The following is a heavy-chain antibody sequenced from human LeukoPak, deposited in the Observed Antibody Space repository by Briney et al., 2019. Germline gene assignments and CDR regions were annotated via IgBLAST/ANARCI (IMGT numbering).Heavy chain of an antibody. CDR2: IWYEGSNK. D-gene: IGHD1-26*01. CDR1: GFTFSSYG. Sequence: GGSVRLSCAPSGFTFSSYGMHWARHAPGKGLEWVAVIWYEGSNKYYADSVKGRFTISRGNSKNTLYLQMNSLRAEDTAVYYCARAWSYWVDYWGQGTLVTVSS. V-gene: IGHV3-33*01. J-gene: IGHJ4*02. CDR3: ARAWSYWVDY.